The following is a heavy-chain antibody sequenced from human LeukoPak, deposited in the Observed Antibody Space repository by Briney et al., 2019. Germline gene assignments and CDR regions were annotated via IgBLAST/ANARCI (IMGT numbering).Heavy chain of an antibody. V-gene: IGHV3-48*01. J-gene: IGHJ4*02. CDR1: GFTFSSYS. CDR3: ARERFYGDYFDY. CDR2: ISSSGSTI. D-gene: IGHD4-17*01. Sequence: GGSLRLSCAASGFTFSSYSMNWVRQAPGKGLERVSYISSSGSTIYYADSVKGRFTISRDNAKDSLYLQMNSLRAEDTAVYYCARERFYGDYFDYWGQGTLVIVSS.